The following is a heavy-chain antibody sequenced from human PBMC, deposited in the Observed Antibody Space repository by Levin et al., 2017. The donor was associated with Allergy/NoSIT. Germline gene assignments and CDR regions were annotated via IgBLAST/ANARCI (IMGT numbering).Heavy chain of an antibody. D-gene: IGHD2-15*01. V-gene: IGHV5-51*01. CDR1: GYSFTSYW. CDR2: IYPGDSDT. Sequence: GESLKISCKGSGYSFTSYWIGWVRQMPGKGLEWMGIIYPGDSDTRYSPSFQGQVTISADKSISTAYLQWSSLKASDTAMYYCAQKTLGYCSGGSCYTFDAFDIWGQGTMVTVSS. J-gene: IGHJ3*02. CDR3: AQKTLGYCSGGSCYTFDAFDI.